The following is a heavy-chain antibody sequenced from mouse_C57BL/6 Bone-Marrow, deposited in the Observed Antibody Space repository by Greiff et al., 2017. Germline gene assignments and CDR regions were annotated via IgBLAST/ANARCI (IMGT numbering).Heavy chain of an antibody. J-gene: IGHJ4*01. CDR1: GYTFTSYW. CDR2: IDPSDSYT. CDR3: AGDGSKEGAMDY. Sequence: QVQLQQPGAELVMPGASVKLSCKASGYTFTSYWMHWVKQRPGQGLEWIGEIDPSDSYTNYNQKFKGKATLTVDKSSSTAYMQLSSLTSEDSAVYYCAGDGSKEGAMDYWGQGTSVTVSS. V-gene: IGHV1-69*01. D-gene: IGHD2-3*01.